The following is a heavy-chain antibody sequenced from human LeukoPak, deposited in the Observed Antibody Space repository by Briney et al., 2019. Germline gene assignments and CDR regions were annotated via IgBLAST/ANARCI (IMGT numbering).Heavy chain of an antibody. Sequence: GASVKVSCKASGYTFSNYSISWVRQAPGQGLEGMGWISSYNDNTNYAQKLQGRVTMTTDTSTSTAYMELRSLRSYDTAVYYCATVKIGEFHIDYWGQGTLVTVSS. J-gene: IGHJ4*01. CDR1: GYTFSNYS. D-gene: IGHD3-10*01. CDR2: ISSYNDNT. V-gene: IGHV1-18*01. CDR3: ATVKIGEFHIDY.